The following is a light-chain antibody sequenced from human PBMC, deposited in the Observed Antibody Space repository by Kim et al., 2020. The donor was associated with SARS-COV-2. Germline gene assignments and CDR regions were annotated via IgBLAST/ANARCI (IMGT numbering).Light chain of an antibody. V-gene: IGLV1-44*01. J-gene: IGLJ2*01. Sequence: QSVLTQPPSASGTPGQRVTISCSGSSSNIGRNTVNWYQQLPGTAPKLLIYYNNQRPSGVPDRFSGSKSGTSASLAISGLQSDDESDYYCAAWDDRLNSLVFGGGTQRTVL. CDR1: SSNIGRNT. CDR3: AAWDDRLNSLV. CDR2: YNN.